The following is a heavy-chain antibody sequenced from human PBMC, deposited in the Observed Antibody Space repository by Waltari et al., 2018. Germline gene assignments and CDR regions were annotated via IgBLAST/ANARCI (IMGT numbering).Heavy chain of an antibody. D-gene: IGHD6-13*01. CDR3: ARGGGIAAAGTELLLGWFDP. CDR2: ISAYNGNT. J-gene: IGHJ5*02. CDR1: GYTFTSYG. Sequence: QVQLVQSGAEVKKPGASVKVSCKASGYTFTSYGIRWVPPAPGQGLEWMGWISAYNGNTNYAQKLQGRVTMTTDTSTSTAYMELRSLRSDDTAVYYCARGGGIAAAGTELLLGWFDPWGQGTLVTVSS. V-gene: IGHV1-18*01.